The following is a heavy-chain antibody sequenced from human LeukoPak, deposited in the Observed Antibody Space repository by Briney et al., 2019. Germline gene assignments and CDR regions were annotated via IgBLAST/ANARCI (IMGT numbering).Heavy chain of an antibody. D-gene: IGHD3-10*01. CDR1: GFTFSSYA. Sequence: GRSLRLSCAASGFTFSSYAMHWVRQAPGKGLEWVAVISYDGSNKYYADSVKGRFTISRDNSKNTLYLQMNSLRAEDTAVYYCAKDFITMVRGVIGYWGQGTLVTVSS. V-gene: IGHV3-30-3*01. CDR2: ISYDGSNK. J-gene: IGHJ4*02. CDR3: AKDFITMVRGVIGY.